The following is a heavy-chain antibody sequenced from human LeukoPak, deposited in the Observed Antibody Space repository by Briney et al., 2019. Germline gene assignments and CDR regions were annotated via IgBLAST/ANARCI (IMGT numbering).Heavy chain of an antibody. CDR3: ARDRGYSYGYPLDY. Sequence: ASVKVSCKASGYTFTSYGISWVRQAPGQGLEWMGWISAYNGNTNYAQKFQGWVTMTRDTSISTAYMELSRLRSDDTAVYYCARDRGYSYGYPLDYWGQGTLVTVSS. D-gene: IGHD5-18*01. J-gene: IGHJ4*02. CDR1: GYTFTSYG. V-gene: IGHV1-18*01. CDR2: ISAYNGNT.